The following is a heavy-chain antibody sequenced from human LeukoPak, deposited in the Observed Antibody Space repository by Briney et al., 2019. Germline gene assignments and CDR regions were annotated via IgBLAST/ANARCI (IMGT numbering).Heavy chain of an antibody. Sequence: ASVKVSCKASGGTFSSYAISWVRQAPGQGLEWMGGIIPIFGTANYAQKFQGRATITADESTSTAYMELSSLRSEDTAVYYCARAYCSGGSCYYFDYWGQGTLVTVSS. V-gene: IGHV1-69*13. CDR3: ARAYCSGGSCYYFDY. D-gene: IGHD2-15*01. CDR2: IIPIFGTA. CDR1: GGTFSSYA. J-gene: IGHJ4*02.